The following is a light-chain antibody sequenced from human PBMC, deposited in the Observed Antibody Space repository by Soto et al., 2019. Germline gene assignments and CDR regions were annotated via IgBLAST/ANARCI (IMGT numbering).Light chain of an antibody. CDR3: QQHNGWPLT. J-gene: IGKJ5*01. V-gene: IGKV3-15*01. Sequence: EIVMTQSPATLSVSPGERATLSCRASQSAGTSLAWYQQKPGQAPRLLIYGASNRAAGTPARFSGSGSGTEFTLTISSLQSEDLAVYYCQQHNGWPLTFGQGPRLDMK. CDR1: QSAGTS. CDR2: GAS.